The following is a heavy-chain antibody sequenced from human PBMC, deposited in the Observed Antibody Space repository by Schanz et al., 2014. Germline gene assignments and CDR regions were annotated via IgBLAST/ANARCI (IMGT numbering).Heavy chain of an antibody. Sequence: QVQLVESGGGLVKPGGSLRLSCAASGFTFSDYYMSWIRQAPGKGLQCVSHISSSGSTTYYADSVKGRFTISRDNAKKELYLQMTSLRADDTAVYYCARDRPGYHGYYGMNVWGQGTTVTVSS. CDR3: ARDRPGYHGYYGMNV. D-gene: IGHD5-18*01. J-gene: IGHJ6*02. CDR1: GFTFSDYY. CDR2: ISSSGSTT. V-gene: IGHV3-11*01.